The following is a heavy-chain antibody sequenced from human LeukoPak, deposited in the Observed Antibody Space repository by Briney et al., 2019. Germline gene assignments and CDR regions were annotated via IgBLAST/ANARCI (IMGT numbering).Heavy chain of an antibody. V-gene: IGHV4-59*01. D-gene: IGHD3-16*02. CDR3: ARSGQGWGSYLY. J-gene: IGHJ4*02. CDR1: GGSISSYY. CDR2: IYYSGST. Sequence: PSETLSLTCTVSGGSISSYYWSWIRQPPGKGLEWIGYIYYSGSTNYNPSLKSRVTISVDTSKNQFSLKLSSVTAADTAAYYCARSGQGWGSYLYCXQXXLLXVSS.